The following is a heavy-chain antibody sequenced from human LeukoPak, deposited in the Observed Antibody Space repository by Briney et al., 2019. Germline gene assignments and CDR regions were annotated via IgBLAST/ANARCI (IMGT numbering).Heavy chain of an antibody. Sequence: GGSLRLSCGASGFTFSSYAMSWVRQVPGKGLECVSAISGSGGSTYYADSVKGLFTVSRDNSKSTLCLQMNSLRAEDTAIYYCANHRGHYLGSGAYFQYWGQGTVVTVSS. J-gene: IGHJ4*02. D-gene: IGHD3-10*01. CDR3: ANHRGHYLGSGAYFQY. CDR2: ISGSGGST. CDR1: GFTFSSYA. V-gene: IGHV3-23*01.